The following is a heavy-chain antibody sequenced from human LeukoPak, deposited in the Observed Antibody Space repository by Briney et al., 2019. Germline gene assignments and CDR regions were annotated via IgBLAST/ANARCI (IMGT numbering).Heavy chain of an antibody. V-gene: IGHV4-59*08. D-gene: IGHD3-10*01. CDR3: ARRINTNYYYGSGSYGDWFDP. CDR2: IYYSGST. J-gene: IGHJ5*02. Sequence: SETLSLTCTVSGGSLSSYYWSWIRQPPGKGLERIGYIYYSGSTNYNPSLKSRVTISVDTSKNQFSLKLSSVTAADTAVYYCARRINTNYYYGSGSYGDWFDPWGQGTLVTVS. CDR1: GGSLSSYY.